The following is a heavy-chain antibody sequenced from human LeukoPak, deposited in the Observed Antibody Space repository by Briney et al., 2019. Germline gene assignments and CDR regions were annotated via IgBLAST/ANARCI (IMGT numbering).Heavy chain of an antibody. Sequence: PSETLSLTCTVSGGSISNSYWSWIRQPPGKGLEWIGYIYYSGSSNYNLSLKSRVTISVDTSKNQFSLKLSSVTAADTAVYYCARLRDLYNIFDYWGQGTLVTVSS. CDR2: IYYSGSS. CDR3: ARLRDLYNIFDY. CDR1: GGSISNSY. D-gene: IGHD1-1*01. V-gene: IGHV4-59*12. J-gene: IGHJ4*02.